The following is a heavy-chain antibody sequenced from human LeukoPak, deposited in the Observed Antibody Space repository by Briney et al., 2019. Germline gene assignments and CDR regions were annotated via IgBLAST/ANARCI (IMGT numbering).Heavy chain of an antibody. CDR1: GGSISSYH. CDR3: ARGGSGWLID. J-gene: IGHJ4*02. Sequence: SSETLSLTCTVSGGSISSYHWSWIRQPPGKGLEWIGYIYYSGSTNYNPSLKSRVTISVDTSRNQFSLKLSSVTAADTAVYYCARGGSGWLIDWGQGTLVTVSS. CDR2: IYYSGST. D-gene: IGHD6-19*01. V-gene: IGHV4-59*01.